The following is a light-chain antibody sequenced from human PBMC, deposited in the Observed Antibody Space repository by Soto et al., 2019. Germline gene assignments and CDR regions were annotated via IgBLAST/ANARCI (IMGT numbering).Light chain of an antibody. CDR1: QSVSRSY. J-gene: IGKJ3*01. Sequence: EIVLTQSPGTLSLSTGERATLSCRASQSVSRSYLGWYQQKHGQAPRLLIYGASSRATGIPDRFSGIGSGTDFTLTISRLEPEDFAVYYCQQYGSSFSFTFGPGTKVDIK. CDR2: GAS. CDR3: QQYGSSFSFT. V-gene: IGKV3-20*01.